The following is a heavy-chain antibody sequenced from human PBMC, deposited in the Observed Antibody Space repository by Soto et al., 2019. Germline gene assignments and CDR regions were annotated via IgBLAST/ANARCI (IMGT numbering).Heavy chain of an antibody. CDR2: ISDSGRPT. D-gene: IGHD6-19*01. J-gene: IGHJ4*02. Sequence: EVRLLDSGGGLVQPGGSLRLSCAASGFDFGYYAMGWVRQAPGKGLEWVSCISDSGRPTYYADSVKGRFTVSRDNSKKTLYLLMNSLRAEDTARYYCAKDARRSSGWYYFDYWGQGSLVTVSS. CDR1: GFDFGYYA. V-gene: IGHV3-23*01. CDR3: AKDARRSSGWYYFDY.